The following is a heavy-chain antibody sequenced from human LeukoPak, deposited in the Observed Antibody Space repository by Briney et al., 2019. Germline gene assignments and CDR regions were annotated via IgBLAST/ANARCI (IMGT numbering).Heavy chain of an antibody. CDR3: AKFYYDSSGTDAFDI. V-gene: IGHV3-23*01. J-gene: IGHJ3*02. Sequence: TGGSLRLSCAASGFTFSSYAMSWVRQAPGKGLEWVSAINTPGGSTFYADSVKGRFTISRDNSKNTLYLQMNSLRAEDTAVYYCAKFYYDSSGTDAFDIWGQGTMVTVSS. CDR2: INTPGGST. D-gene: IGHD3-22*01. CDR1: GFTFSSYA.